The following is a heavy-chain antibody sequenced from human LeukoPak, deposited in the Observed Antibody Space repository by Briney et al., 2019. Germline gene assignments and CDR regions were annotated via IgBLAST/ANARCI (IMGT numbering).Heavy chain of an antibody. CDR3: ARRFGSGWFPRGFDY. V-gene: IGHV4-39*01. CDR1: GGSISSSSYY. J-gene: IGHJ4*02. CDR2: IYYSGST. Sequence: SETLSLTCTVSGGSISSSSYYWGWIRQPPGKGLEWIESIYYSGSTYYNPSLKSRVTISVDTSKNQFSLKLSSVTAADTAVYYCARRFGSGWFPRGFDYWGQGTLVTVSS. D-gene: IGHD6-19*01.